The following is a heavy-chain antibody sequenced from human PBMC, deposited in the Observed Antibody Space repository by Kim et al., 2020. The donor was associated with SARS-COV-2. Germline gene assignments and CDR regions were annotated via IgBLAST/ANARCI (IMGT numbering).Heavy chain of an antibody. D-gene: IGHD1-26*01. V-gene: IGHV3-30-3*01. CDR2: ISYDGSNK. J-gene: IGHJ3*02. CDR1: GFTFSSYA. CDR3: ARGSRWGLRGHDAFDI. Sequence: GGSLRLSCAASGFTFSSYAMHWVRQAPGKGLEWVAVISYDGSNKYYADSVKGRFTISRDNSKNTLYLHMNSLRAEDTAVYYCARGSRWGLRGHDAFDIWGQGTMVTVSS.